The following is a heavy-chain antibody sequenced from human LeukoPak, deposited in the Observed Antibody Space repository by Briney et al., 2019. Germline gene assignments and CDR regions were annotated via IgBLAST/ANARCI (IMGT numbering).Heavy chain of an antibody. V-gene: IGHV3-21*01. CDR3: AREAYYYNSSGYVHDAFDI. Sequence: GGSLRLSCAASGFTFSSYSMNWVRQAPGKGLEWVSSISSRSSYIYHADSVKGRFTISRGNAKNSLYLQMNSLRAEDTAVYYCAREAYYYNSSGYVHDAFDIWGQGTVVTVSS. CDR2: ISSRSSYI. D-gene: IGHD3-22*01. J-gene: IGHJ3*02. CDR1: GFTFSSYS.